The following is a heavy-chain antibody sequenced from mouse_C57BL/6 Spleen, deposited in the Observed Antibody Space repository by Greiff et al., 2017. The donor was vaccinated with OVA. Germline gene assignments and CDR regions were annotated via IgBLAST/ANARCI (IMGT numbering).Heavy chain of an antibody. Sequence: QVQLKESGPGLVAPSQSLSITCTVSGFSLTSYGVHWVRQPPGKGLEWLVVIWSDGSTTYNSALKSRLSISKDNSKSQVFLKMNSLQTDDTAMYYCARHEDYDPYAMDYWGQGTSVTVSS. V-gene: IGHV2-6-1*01. CDR3: ARHEDYDPYAMDY. J-gene: IGHJ4*01. D-gene: IGHD2-4*01. CDR1: GFSLTSYG. CDR2: IWSDGST.